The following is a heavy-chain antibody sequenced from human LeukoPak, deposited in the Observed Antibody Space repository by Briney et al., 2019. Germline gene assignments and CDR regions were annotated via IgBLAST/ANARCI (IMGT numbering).Heavy chain of an antibody. Sequence: GGSLRLSCAASGFTFSSYSMNWVRQAPGKGLEWVSSISSSSSYIYYADSVKGRFTISRDNAKNSLYLQMNSLRAEDTAVYYCATGQGAIVGATRNYWGQGTLVTVSS. CDR3: ATGQGAIVGATRNY. V-gene: IGHV3-21*01. J-gene: IGHJ4*02. CDR2: ISSSSSYI. CDR1: GFTFSSYS. D-gene: IGHD1-26*01.